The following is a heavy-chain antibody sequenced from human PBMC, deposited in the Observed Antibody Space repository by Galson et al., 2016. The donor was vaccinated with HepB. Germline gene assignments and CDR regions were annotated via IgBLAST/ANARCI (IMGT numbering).Heavy chain of an antibody. Sequence: PALVKPTQTLTLTCTFSGFSLSTSGMCVSWIRQPPGKALEWLARIDWDDDKYYSTSLKTRLTISKDTSNNQVVLTMTNMDPVDTATYYCARIRMDTANLYDMDDWGQGTTVTVSS. V-gene: IGHV2-70*11. CDR1: GFSLSTSGMC. D-gene: IGHD5-18*01. CDR2: IDWDDDK. CDR3: ARIRMDTANLYDMDD. J-gene: IGHJ6*02.